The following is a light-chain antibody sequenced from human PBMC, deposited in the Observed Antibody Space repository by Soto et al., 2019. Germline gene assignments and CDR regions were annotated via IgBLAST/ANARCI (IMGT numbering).Light chain of an antibody. CDR2: DAS. J-gene: IGKJ4*01. V-gene: IGKV1-33*01. CDR1: EDISNF. Sequence: DIQMTQSPSSLSASEGDRVTISCQATEDISNFLNWYQQKPGKAPKLLIYDASNLEAGVPSRFSGGGSGTHFTLTISSLQPEDFATYYCEQYHNLLLSFGGGTKVDIK. CDR3: EQYHNLLLS.